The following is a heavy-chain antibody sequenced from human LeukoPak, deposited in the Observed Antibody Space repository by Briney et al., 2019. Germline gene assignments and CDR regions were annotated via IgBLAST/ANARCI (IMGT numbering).Heavy chain of an antibody. CDR1: GGSISSSSYY. CDR3: ARTPYYYDSSGYYRGGFDY. CDR2: IYYSGST. D-gene: IGHD3-22*01. V-gene: IGHV4-61*05. J-gene: IGHJ4*02. Sequence: SETLSLTCTVSGGSISSSSYYWGWIRQPPGKGLEWIGYIYYSGSTNYNPSLKSRVTISVDTSKNQFSLKLNSVTAADTAVYYCARTPYYYDSSGYYRGGFDYWGQGTLVTVSS.